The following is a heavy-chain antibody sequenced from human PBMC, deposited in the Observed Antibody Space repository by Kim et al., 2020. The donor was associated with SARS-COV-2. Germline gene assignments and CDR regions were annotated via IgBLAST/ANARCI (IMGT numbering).Heavy chain of an antibody. CDR1: GGSISSYC. CDR3: AGDMGVYVFSYYYYGMDD. J-gene: IGHJ6*01. D-gene: IGHD2-8*01. Sequence: SETLSLTCTVSGGSISSYCWSWIRQPPGKGLEWIGYIYYSGSTNYHPSLKSRVTISVDTSKNQFSLKLSSVTAADTAVYYCAGDMGVYVFSYYYYGMDD. V-gene: IGHV4-59*13. CDR2: IYYSGST.